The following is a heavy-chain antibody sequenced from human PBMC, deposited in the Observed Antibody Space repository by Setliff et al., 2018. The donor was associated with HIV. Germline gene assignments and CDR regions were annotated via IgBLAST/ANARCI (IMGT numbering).Heavy chain of an antibody. CDR3: AKDPRGSMVRGLINYFDP. J-gene: IGHJ5*02. CDR1: GFTSSSYA. V-gene: IGHV3-23*01. D-gene: IGHD3-10*01. Sequence: GESLKISCAASGFTSSSYAMTWVRQAPGKGLEWVSAISGSGGSTYYADSVKGRFIISRDNSKNTLYLQMNSLRAQDTAIYYCAKDPRGSMVRGLINYFDPWGQGTLVTVSS. CDR2: ISGSGGST.